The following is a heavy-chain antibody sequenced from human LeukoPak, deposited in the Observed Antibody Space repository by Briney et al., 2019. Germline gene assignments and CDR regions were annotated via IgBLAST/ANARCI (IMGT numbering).Heavy chain of an antibody. Sequence: GASVKVSCKASGYTFTGYYMHWVRQAPGQGLEGMGWINPNSGGTNYAQKFQGRVTMTRDTSISTAYMELSRLRSDDTAVYYCARSLPLRGARVDPWGQGTLVTVSS. D-gene: IGHD3-10*01. J-gene: IGHJ5*02. V-gene: IGHV1-2*02. CDR3: ARSLPLRGARVDP. CDR2: INPNSGGT. CDR1: GYTFTGYY.